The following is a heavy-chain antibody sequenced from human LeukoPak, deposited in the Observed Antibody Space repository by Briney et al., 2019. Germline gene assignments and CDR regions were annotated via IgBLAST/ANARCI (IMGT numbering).Heavy chain of an antibody. CDR1: GFTFDDYA. CDR3: AKVDSSGSPYYFDY. J-gene: IGHJ4*02. D-gene: IGHD3-22*01. Sequence: GGSLRLSCAASGFTFDDYAMHWVRQAPGKGLEWVSGISWNSGSIGYADSVKGRFTISRDNAKNSLYLQMNSLRAEDTALYYCAKVDSSGSPYYFDYWGQGTLVTVSS. V-gene: IGHV3-9*01. CDR2: ISWNSGSI.